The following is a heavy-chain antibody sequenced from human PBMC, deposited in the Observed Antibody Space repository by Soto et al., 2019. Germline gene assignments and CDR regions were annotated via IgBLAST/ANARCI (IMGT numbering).Heavy chain of an antibody. J-gene: IGHJ4*02. CDR3: AHRQRTVYFDY. V-gene: IGHV2-5*02. CDR2: IYWDDDK. CDR1: GFSHSTSGVG. Sequence: QITLKESGPTLVKPTQTLTLTCTFSGFSHSTSGVGVGWIRQPPGKALEWLALIYWDDDKRYSPSLKSRLTITEDTSKNQVVLTMTNMDPVDTATYYCAHRQRTVYFDYWGQGTLVTVSS. D-gene: IGHD4-17*01.